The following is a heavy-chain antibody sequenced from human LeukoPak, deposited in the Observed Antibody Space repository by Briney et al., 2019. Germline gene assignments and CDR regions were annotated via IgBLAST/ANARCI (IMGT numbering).Heavy chain of an antibody. CDR1: GGSISSSSYY. CDR3: ARLERDGYNYPMDV. V-gene: IGHV4-39*07. J-gene: IGHJ6*02. D-gene: IGHD5-24*01. Sequence: PSETLSLTCTVSGGSISSSSYYWGWIRQPPGKGLEWIGSIYYSGSTYYNPSLKSRVTISVDTSKNQFSLKLSSVTAADTAVYYCARLERDGYNYPMDVWGQGTTVTVSS. CDR2: IYYSGST.